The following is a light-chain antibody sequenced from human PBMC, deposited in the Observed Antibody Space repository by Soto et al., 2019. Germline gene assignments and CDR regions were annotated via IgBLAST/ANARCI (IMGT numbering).Light chain of an antibody. V-gene: IGKV1-39*01. CDR3: QQSYSTPLYT. Sequence: DIPMTQSPSSLSASVGDRVTITCRASQSISSYLNCYQQKPGKAPQILIYAASSLQSGVPSRFSGSGSGTDFTLTISSLQPEDVSTYYCQQSYSTPLYTFGQGTKLEIK. CDR1: QSISSY. CDR2: AAS. J-gene: IGKJ2*01.